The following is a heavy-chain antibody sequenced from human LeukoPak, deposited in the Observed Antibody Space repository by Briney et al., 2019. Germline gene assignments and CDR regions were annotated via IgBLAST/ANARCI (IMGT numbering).Heavy chain of an antibody. V-gene: IGHV3-7*01. CDR1: GFTFSSFW. CDR2: MKQDGSDK. D-gene: IGHD2-21*01. Sequence: GGSLRLSCVASGFTFSSFWMTWVRQSPGKGLQWVASMKQDGSDKYYVDSVKGRFTISRDNAKNSLYLQMNSLRAEDTAVYYCTRDGRGGDSPYSYEDVWGKGTTVTVSS. CDR3: TRDGRGGDSPYSYEDV. J-gene: IGHJ6*03.